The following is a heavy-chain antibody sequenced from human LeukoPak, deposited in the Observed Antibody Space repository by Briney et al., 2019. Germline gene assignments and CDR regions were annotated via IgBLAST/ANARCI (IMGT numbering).Heavy chain of an antibody. CDR2: IYYSGST. CDR3: ARGVVVAAIHPFFDY. J-gene: IGHJ4*02. CDR1: GGSISSYY. Sequence: SETLSLTCTVSGGSISSYYWSWIRQPPGKGLEWIGYIYYSGSTNYNPSLKSRVTISVGTSKNQFSLELTSVTAADTAVYYCARGVVVAAIHPFFDYWGRGTLVTVSS. V-gene: IGHV4-59*01. D-gene: IGHD2-15*01.